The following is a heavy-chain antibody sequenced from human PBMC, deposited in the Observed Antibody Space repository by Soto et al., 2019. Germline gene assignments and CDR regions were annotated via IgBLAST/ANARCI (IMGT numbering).Heavy chain of an antibody. CDR3: AKARLWGGDGYNSYYYNAMDV. D-gene: IGHD3-16*01. CDR2: ISWDSGRI. CDR1: GFTFDDYA. V-gene: IGHV3-9*01. Sequence: EMQLVESGGGLVQPGRSLRLSCAASGFTFDDYAMYWVRQGPGKGLEWVSGISWDSGRIGYADSVKGRFTISRDNAKKSLYLQMNSLRPEDTALYYCAKARLWGGDGYNSYYYNAMDVWGQGTTVTVSS. J-gene: IGHJ6*02.